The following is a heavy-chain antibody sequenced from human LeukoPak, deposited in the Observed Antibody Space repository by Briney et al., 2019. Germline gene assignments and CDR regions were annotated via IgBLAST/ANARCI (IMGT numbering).Heavy chain of an antibody. Sequence: GGSLRLSCAASGFTFDDYAMHWVRQAPGKGLEWVSGISWNSGSMGYADSVKGRFTISRDNAKNSLYLQMNSLRAEDTALYYCAKNKYDFWSGYLFDPWGQGTLVTVSS. CDR3: AKNKYDFWSGYLFDP. J-gene: IGHJ5*02. D-gene: IGHD3-3*01. CDR2: ISWNSGSM. CDR1: GFTFDDYA. V-gene: IGHV3-9*01.